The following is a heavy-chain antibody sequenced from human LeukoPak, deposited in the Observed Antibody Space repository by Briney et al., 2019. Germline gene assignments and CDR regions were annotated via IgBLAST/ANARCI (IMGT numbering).Heavy chain of an antibody. CDR2: IYYSGST. CDR1: GGSISSGGYY. J-gene: IGHJ4*02. V-gene: IGHV4-31*03. D-gene: IGHD3-10*01. CDR3: IGTMVRGVVEGTDY. Sequence: SETLSLTCTVSGGSISSGGYYWSWIRQHPGKGLEWIGYIYYSGSTYYNPSLKSRVTISVDPSKNQFSLKLSSVTAADTAVYYCIGTMVRGVVEGTDYWGQGTLVTVSS.